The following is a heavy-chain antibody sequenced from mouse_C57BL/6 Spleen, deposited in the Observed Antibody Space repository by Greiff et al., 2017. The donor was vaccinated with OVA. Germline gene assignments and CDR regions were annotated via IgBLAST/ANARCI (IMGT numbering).Heavy chain of an antibody. CDR3: AYHCDWFAY. V-gene: IGHV5-17*01. J-gene: IGHJ3*01. CDR2: ISSGSSTI. D-gene: IGHD3-1*01. CDR1: GFTFSDYG. Sequence: EVHLVESGGGLVKPGGSLKLSCAASGFTFSDYGMHWVRQAPEKGLEWVAYISSGSSTIYYADTVKGRFTISRDNATNTLFLQMTSLRSEDTAMYYCAYHCDWFAYWGQGTLVTVSA.